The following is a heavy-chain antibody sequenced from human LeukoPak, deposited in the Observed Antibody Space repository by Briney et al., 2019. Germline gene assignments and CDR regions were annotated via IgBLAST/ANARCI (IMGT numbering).Heavy chain of an antibody. CDR2: IHHSGRT. J-gene: IGHJ4*02. V-gene: IGHV4-38-2*02. Sequence: SETLSLTCTVSGYSISSDYYWGWIRQPPGKGLEWIGSIHHSGRTYYNPSLKSRVTISVDTSKNQFSLRLSSMTAADTAVYYCARVTGYMIEDYFDYWGQGTLVTVSS. CDR3: ARVTGYMIEDYFDY. CDR1: GYSISSDYY. D-gene: IGHD3-22*01.